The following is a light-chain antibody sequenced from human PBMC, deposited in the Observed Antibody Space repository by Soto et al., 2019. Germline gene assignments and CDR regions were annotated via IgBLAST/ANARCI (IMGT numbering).Light chain of an antibody. CDR3: SSYPTTITV. Sequence: QSALTQPASVSGSPGQSVTIPCTGTNSDLGNYKYVSWYQQYPGKPPQLLIYEVTNRPLGVSNRFSGSKSGNTASLTISGLQAEDEADYYCSSYPTTITVFGGGTTVTVL. V-gene: IGLV2-14*01. CDR1: NSDLGNYKY. CDR2: EVT. J-gene: IGLJ3*02.